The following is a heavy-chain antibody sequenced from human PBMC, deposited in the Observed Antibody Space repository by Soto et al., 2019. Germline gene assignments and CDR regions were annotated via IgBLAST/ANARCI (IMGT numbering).Heavy chain of an antibody. CDR2: IYHTGTT. CDR1: GASISSTYW. Sequence: ASETLSLTCFVSGASISSTYWWSWVRQTPGKRLEWIGQIYHTGTTSYNPSLKNRVTISLDKSNNQFSLRLTSMTAADTAVYYCATLPPRIVVVMTDLPTWGQGTLVTVPQ. D-gene: IGHD2-15*01. J-gene: IGHJ5*02. V-gene: IGHV4-4*02. CDR3: ATLPPRIVVVMTDLPT.